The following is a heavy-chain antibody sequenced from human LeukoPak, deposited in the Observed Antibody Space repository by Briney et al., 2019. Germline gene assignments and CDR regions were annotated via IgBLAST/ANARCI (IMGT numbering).Heavy chain of an antibody. Sequence: PAGSLSLTCAASGFTFSNAWRSWDGQAPGQGLEWGGRIKIKTKHETTAYTAPVTCRFTISRDDSKTTLYLQMNSLKTEDTAVYYCTTAWRLVRGDLWGQGTLVTVSS. CDR1: GFTFSNAW. CDR2: IKIKTKHETT. J-gene: IGHJ5*02. CDR3: TTAWRLVRGDL. D-gene: IGHD3-10*01. V-gene: IGHV3-15*01.